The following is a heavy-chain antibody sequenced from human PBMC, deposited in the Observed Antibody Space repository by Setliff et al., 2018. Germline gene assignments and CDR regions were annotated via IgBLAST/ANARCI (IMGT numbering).Heavy chain of an antibody. J-gene: IGHJ4*02. V-gene: IGHV4-39*01. D-gene: IGHD1-26*01. CDR1: GGSTSSSSYY. CDR2: IYYSGST. Sequence: SETLSLTCTVSGGSTSSSSYYWGWIRQPPGKGLEWIGSIYYSGSTYYNPSLKSRVTISVDTSKNQFSLRLSSVTAADTALYYCARSPSSGAYWNPRPFYSDYWARGTLVTVSS. CDR3: ARSPSSGAYWNPRPFYSDY.